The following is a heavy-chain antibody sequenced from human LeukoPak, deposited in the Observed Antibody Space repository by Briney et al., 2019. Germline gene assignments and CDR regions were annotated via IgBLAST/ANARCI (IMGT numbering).Heavy chain of an antibody. Sequence: PGGSLRLSYAASGFTFSSHGIHWVRQAPGKGLEWVAVISYDGSNKYYADSVKGRFTTSRDNSKNTLYLQMNSLRPEDTAVYYCAKAFGWELTDSVDYWGQGTLVTVSS. CDR1: GFTFSSHG. CDR2: ISYDGSNK. D-gene: IGHD1-26*01. CDR3: AKAFGWELTDSVDY. J-gene: IGHJ4*02. V-gene: IGHV3-30*18.